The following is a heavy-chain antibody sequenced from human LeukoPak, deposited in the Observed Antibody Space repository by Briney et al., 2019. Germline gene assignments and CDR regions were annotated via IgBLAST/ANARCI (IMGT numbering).Heavy chain of an antibody. J-gene: IGHJ4*02. CDR1: GFTFRSYS. CDR2: IGSSSTYM. V-gene: IGHV3-21*01. CDR3: ARGKSSGWYAPDY. D-gene: IGHD6-19*01. Sequence: GGSLRLSCAASGFTFRSYSMNWVRQAPGKGLEWVSVIGSSSTYMYSADSLKGRFTISRDNAKNALYLQMNGLRAEDTAVYYCARGKSSGWYAPDYWGQGTLVTVSS.